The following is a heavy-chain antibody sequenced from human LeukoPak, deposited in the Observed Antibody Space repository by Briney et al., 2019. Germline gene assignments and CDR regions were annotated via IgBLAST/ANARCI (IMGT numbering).Heavy chain of an antibody. V-gene: IGHV3-21*01. J-gene: IGHJ4*02. Sequence: GGSLRLSCAASGFTFSSYSMNWDRQAPGKGLEWVSSISSSSSYIYYADSVKGRFTISRDNAKNSLYLQMNSLRAEDTAVYYCARDSGRFVTTQGIDYWGQGTLVTVSS. CDR1: GFTFSSYS. D-gene: IGHD2/OR15-2a*01. CDR3: ARDSGRFVTTQGIDY. CDR2: ISSSSSYI.